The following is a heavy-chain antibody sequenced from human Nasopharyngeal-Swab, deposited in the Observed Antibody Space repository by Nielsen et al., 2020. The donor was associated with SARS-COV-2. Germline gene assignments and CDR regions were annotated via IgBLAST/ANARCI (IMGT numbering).Heavy chain of an antibody. Sequence: GESLKISCAASGFTFSDYYMSWIRQAPGKGLDGVSYISGSGSTIYYADSVKGRFTMSRDNAKNSVYLQMNSLRAEDTAVYYCARDDSSGYYGYWGQGTLVTVSS. CDR3: ARDDSSGYYGY. CDR2: ISGSGSTI. V-gene: IGHV3-11*01. D-gene: IGHD3-22*01. CDR1: GFTFSDYY. J-gene: IGHJ4*02.